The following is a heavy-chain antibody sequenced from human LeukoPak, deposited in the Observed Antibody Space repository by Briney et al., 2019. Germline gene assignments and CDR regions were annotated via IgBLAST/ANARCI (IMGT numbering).Heavy chain of an antibody. Sequence: SETLSLTCAVYGGSFSGHYWTWIRQAPGKGLEWIGESTHTGSTNYNPSLKSRVTISVDTSKNQFSLKLTSVSAADTAVYHCARGRTGAGALDFWGPGTLVNVFS. V-gene: IGHV4-34*01. CDR2: STHTGST. CDR1: GGSFSGHY. D-gene: IGHD1-1*01. CDR3: ARGRTGAGALDF. J-gene: IGHJ4*02.